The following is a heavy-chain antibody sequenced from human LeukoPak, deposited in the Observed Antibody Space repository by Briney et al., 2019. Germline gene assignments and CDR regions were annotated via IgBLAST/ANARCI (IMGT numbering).Heavy chain of an antibody. CDR2: MYHTGGI. D-gene: IGHD7-27*01. CDR3: AGTGLFFDY. Sequence: PAETLSLTCRVSGASISGYYWSWIRPPPGKGQEWIGLMYHTGGINYNPSLKRRVSISLDTSKKHFSLKLSSVTAADTAVYYCAGTGLFFDYWGQGILVTVSS. J-gene: IGHJ4*02. CDR1: GASISGYY. V-gene: IGHV4-59*01.